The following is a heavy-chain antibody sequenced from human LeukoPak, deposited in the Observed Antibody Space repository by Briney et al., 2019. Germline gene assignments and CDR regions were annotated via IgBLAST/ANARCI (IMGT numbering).Heavy chain of an antibody. D-gene: IGHD1-26*01. Sequence: GGSPRLSCAASGFTFDDYAMHWVRQAPGKGLEWVSGISWNSGSIGYADSVKGRFTISRDNAKNSLYLQMNSLRAEDMALYYCAKDSGSAAYYFDYWGQGTLVTVSS. CDR3: AKDSGSAAYYFDY. CDR1: GFTFDDYA. CDR2: ISWNSGSI. J-gene: IGHJ4*02. V-gene: IGHV3-9*03.